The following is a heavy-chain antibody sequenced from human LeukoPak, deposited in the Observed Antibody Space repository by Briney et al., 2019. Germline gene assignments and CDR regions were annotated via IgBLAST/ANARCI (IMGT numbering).Heavy chain of an antibody. CDR3: ARGLTTVTSCWFDP. CDR1: GVSISSYY. Sequence: SETLSLTCTVSGVSISSYYWSWIRQPPGKGLEWIGYIYYSGSTNYNPSLKSRVTISVDTSKNQFSLKLSSVTAADTAVYYCARGLTTVTSCWFDPWGQGTLVTVSS. D-gene: IGHD4-11*01. CDR2: IYYSGST. V-gene: IGHV4-59*01. J-gene: IGHJ5*02.